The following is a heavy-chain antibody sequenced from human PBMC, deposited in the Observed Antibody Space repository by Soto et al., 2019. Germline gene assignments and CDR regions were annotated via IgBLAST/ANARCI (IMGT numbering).Heavy chain of an antibody. V-gene: IGHV4-30-2*01. D-gene: IGHD2-15*01. CDR2: IYHSGST. CDR1: GGSISSGGYS. Sequence: QLQLQESGSGLVKPSQTLALTCAVSGGSISSGGYSWRWIRQPPGKVLEWIGYIYHSGSTYYNPSLKSRVTISVDRSKNQFSLKLSSVTAADTDVYYCARGQVVAAQHWGQGTLVTVSS. CDR3: ARGQVVAAQH. J-gene: IGHJ4*02.